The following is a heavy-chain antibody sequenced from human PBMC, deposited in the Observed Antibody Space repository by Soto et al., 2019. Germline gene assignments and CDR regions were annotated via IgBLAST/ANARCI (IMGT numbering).Heavy chain of an antibody. D-gene: IGHD4-4*01. Sequence: QVQLVESGGGVVQPGRSLRLCCAASGFTFSNFPMHWVRQAPGKGLEWVAVISYGGINNYYADSVKGRFTISRDDSKNTVYLQMNGLRPEDTAVDFCARTTVVSGTPDFDYWGQGTLVTVSS. CDR1: GFTFSNFP. V-gene: IGHV3-30-3*01. J-gene: IGHJ4*02. CDR2: ISYGGINN. CDR3: ARTTVVSGTPDFDY.